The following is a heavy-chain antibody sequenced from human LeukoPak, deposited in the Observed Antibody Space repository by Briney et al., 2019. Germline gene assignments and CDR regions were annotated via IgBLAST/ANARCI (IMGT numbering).Heavy chain of an antibody. CDR1: GFTFSSYS. D-gene: IGHD5-24*01. Sequence: GGSLRLSCAASGFTFSSYSMNWVRQAPGKGLEWVSSISSSSSYIYYADSVRGRFTISRDNAKNSLSLQMNSLRVEDTAVYYCGTDAYNYYYYGMDVWGQGTTVTVSS. V-gene: IGHV3-21*01. CDR3: GTDAYNYYYYGMDV. CDR2: ISSSSSYI. J-gene: IGHJ6*02.